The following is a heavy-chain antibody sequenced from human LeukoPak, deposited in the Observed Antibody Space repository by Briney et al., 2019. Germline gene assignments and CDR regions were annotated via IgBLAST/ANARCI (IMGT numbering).Heavy chain of an antibody. J-gene: IGHJ3*02. V-gene: IGHV3-23*01. D-gene: IGHD5-24*01. CDR2: ISGSGDST. CDR1: GFTFSIYA. Sequence: GGSLRLSCAASGFTFSIYAMSWVRQAPGKGLEWVSLISGSGDSTYYADSVKGRFTISRDNSKNTLYLQMNSLRAEDTAVYYCAKGRRDGYNSGPRGDIWGQGTMVTVSS. CDR3: AKGRRDGYNSGPRGDI.